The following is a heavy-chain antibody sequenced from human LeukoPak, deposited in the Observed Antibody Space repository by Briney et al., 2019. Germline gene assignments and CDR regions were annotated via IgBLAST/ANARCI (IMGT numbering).Heavy chain of an antibody. J-gene: IGHJ4*02. CDR3: AKARGIVVVPADY. V-gene: IGHV3-23*01. CDR2: ISGSGGST. D-gene: IGHD2-2*01. CDR1: GFTFSSYA. Sequence: PGGSLRLSCAASGFTFSSYAMSWVRHAPGKGLEWVSAISGSGGSTYYADSVKGRFTISRDNSKNTLYLQMNSLRAEDTAVYYCAKARGIVVVPADYWGQGTLVTVSS.